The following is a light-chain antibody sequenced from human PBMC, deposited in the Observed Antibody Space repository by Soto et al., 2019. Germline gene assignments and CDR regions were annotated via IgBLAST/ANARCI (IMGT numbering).Light chain of an antibody. V-gene: IGKV3-20*01. CDR3: QQYGSSPNT. CDR2: GAS. J-gene: IGKJ2*01. Sequence: EIVLTQSPGTLSLSPGERATLSCRASQSVSSSYLAWYQQKPGQAPRLLIHGASSRATGIPDRFSGSGSGTDFTLTISRMEPEDFAVYDCQQYGSSPNTFGQGTKLEIK. CDR1: QSVSSSY.